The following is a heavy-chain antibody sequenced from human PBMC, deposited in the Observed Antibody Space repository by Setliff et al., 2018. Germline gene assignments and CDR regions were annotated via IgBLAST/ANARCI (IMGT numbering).Heavy chain of an antibody. CDR2: IRNDGSSQ. D-gene: IGHD6-19*01. V-gene: IGHV3-30*02. J-gene: IGHJ4*02. CDR1: GFTFSSSG. CDR3: ARTLSSGWYGDSFDY. Sequence: GGSLRLSCIMSGFSAASGFTFSSSGMHWVRQAPGKGLEWVTFIRNDGSSQYYADSVQGRFTVSRDNSRNTLYLDMNSLRAEDTAVYYCARTLSSGWYGDSFDYWGQGTLVTVSS.